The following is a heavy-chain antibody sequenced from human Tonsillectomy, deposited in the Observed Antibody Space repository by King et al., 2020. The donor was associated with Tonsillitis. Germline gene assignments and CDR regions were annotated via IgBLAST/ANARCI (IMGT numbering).Heavy chain of an antibody. D-gene: IGHD4-17*01. CDR1: GGSFSGYY. CDR2: INHGGST. V-gene: IGHV4-34*01. J-gene: IGHJ4*02. Sequence: VQLQQWGAGLLKPSETLSLTCAVYGGSFSGYYWSWIRQPPGKGREWIGEINHGGSTNYNPSLKSRVTISLDTSKSQFSLKLNSVTAADTAVYYCARAFSVTRLDWGRGTLVTVSS. CDR3: ARAFSVTRLD.